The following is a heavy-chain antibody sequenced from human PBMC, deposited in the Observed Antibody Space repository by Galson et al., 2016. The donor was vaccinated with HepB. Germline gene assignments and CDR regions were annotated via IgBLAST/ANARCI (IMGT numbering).Heavy chain of an antibody. D-gene: IGHD1-1*01. CDR3: ARLVENWNEAGRFDS. V-gene: IGHV3-21*01. CDR2: ISSSSTYI. CDR1: GFTFSSYS. J-gene: IGHJ4*02. Sequence: SLRLSCAASGFTFSSYSLNWVRQAPGKGLEWVSFISSSSTYISYADSVRGRFTISRDNAKNSLYLQMNSLRAEDTAVYFCARLVENWNEAGRFDSWGQGTLVTVSS.